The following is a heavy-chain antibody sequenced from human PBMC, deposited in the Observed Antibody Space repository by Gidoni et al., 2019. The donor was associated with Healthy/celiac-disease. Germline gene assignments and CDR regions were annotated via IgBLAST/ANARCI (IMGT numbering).Heavy chain of an antibody. CDR3: ARDTGARDSSGYSSGAFDI. CDR1: GVTFSSYA. Sequence: QVQLVESGGGVVQPGRSLRLSCSASGVTFSSYAMHWVRQAPGKGLEWVAVISYDGSNKYYADSVKGRFTISRDNSKNTLYLQMNSLRAEDTAVYYCARDTGARDSSGYSSGAFDIWGQGTMVTVSS. CDR2: ISYDGSNK. J-gene: IGHJ3*02. V-gene: IGHV3-30*04. D-gene: IGHD3-22*01.